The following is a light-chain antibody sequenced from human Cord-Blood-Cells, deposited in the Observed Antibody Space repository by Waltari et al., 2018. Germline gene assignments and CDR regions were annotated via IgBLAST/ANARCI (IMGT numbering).Light chain of an antibody. CDR2: DAS. CDR3: QQRSNWPS. J-gene: IGKJ4*01. CDR1: QSVSSY. V-gene: IGKV3-11*01. Sequence: EIVLTQSPATLSLSPGDSATLPCRASQSVSSYLAWYQQNPGQAPRLLIYDASNRATGIPARFSGSGAGTDFTLTISSLEPEDFAVYYCQQRSNWPSFGGGTKVEIK.